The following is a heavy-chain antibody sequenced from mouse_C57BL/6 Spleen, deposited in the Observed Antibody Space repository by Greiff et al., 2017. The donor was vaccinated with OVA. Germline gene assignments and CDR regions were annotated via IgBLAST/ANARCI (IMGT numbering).Heavy chain of an antibody. D-gene: IGHD2-4*01. CDR2: ISSGGDYI. Sequence: DVQLVESGEGLVKPGGSLKLSCAASGFTFISYAMSWVRQTPEKRLEWVAYISSGGDYIYYADTVKGRFTISRDNARNTLYLQMSSLKSEDTAMYYCTRAGGDYDWFAYWGQGTLVTVSA. CDR3: TRAGGDYDWFAY. V-gene: IGHV5-9-1*02. J-gene: IGHJ3*01. CDR1: GFTFISYA.